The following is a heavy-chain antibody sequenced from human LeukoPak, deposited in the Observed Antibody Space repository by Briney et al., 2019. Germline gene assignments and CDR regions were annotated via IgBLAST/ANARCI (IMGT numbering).Heavy chain of an antibody. CDR3: AKVSSGIIDD. Sequence: GGSLRLSCAVSGFTFSSSAMSWVRQAPGKGLEWVAAISGSGASTYYADSVEGRFTISRDNSKGTLYLQMNSLRAEDTAVYYCAKVSSGIIDDWGQGTLVTVSS. V-gene: IGHV3-23*01. CDR1: GFTFSSSA. CDR2: ISGSGAST. D-gene: IGHD1-26*01. J-gene: IGHJ4*02.